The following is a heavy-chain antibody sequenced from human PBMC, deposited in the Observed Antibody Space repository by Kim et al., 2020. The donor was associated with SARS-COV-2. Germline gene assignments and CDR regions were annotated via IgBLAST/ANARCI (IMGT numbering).Heavy chain of an antibody. Sequence: YGSKISYADSVRGRLTIPRDNAESSLYLQMNSLRAEDTAMYYCARDGASWGQGTLVTVSS. CDR3: ARDGAS. J-gene: IGHJ5*02. V-gene: IGHV3-7*01. D-gene: IGHD3-10*01. CDR2: YGSKI.